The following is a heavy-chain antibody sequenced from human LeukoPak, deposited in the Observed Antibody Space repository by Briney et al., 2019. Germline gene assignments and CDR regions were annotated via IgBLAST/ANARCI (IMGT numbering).Heavy chain of an antibody. J-gene: IGHJ5*02. CDR1: GGSISSYY. Sequence: SETLSLTCTVSGGSISSYYWSWIRQPPGKGLEWIGYIYYSGSTNYNPSLKSRVTISVDTSKNQFSLKLSSVTAADTAVYYCARVYSSGWRNNWFDPWGQGTLVTVSS. D-gene: IGHD6-19*01. CDR3: ARVYSSGWRNNWFDP. V-gene: IGHV4-59*01. CDR2: IYYSGST.